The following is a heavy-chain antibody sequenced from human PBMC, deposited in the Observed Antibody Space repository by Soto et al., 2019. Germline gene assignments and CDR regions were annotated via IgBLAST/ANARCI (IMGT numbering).Heavy chain of an antibody. CDR3: ARAAYCSGAGCYLPLAH. J-gene: IGHJ4*02. CDR1: GFTFSNYR. D-gene: IGHD2-15*01. Sequence: GGSLRLSCAASGFTFSNYRFHWVRQAPGKGLEWVSYISGGGSNIYYADSVKGRFTISRDQAQSSLFLQMNSLRAEDTAVYYCARAAYCSGAGCYLPLAHWGQGTLVTVSS. CDR2: ISGGGSNI. V-gene: IGHV3-48*01.